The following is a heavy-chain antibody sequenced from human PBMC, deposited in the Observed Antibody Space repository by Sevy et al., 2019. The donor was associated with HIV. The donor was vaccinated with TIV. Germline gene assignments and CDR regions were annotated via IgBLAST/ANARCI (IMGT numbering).Heavy chain of an antibody. CDR3: ARDPITVAPYFDY. J-gene: IGHJ4*02. D-gene: IGHD6-19*01. CDR1: GGSISSYY. V-gene: IGHV4-59*01. Sequence: SETLSLTCTVSGGSISSYYCSWIRQPPGKGLEWIGYINYSGSTNYNPSLKSRVTISIDTSKNQFSLKLTSVTAADTAVYYCARDPITVAPYFDYWSQRTLVTGSS. CDR2: INYSGST.